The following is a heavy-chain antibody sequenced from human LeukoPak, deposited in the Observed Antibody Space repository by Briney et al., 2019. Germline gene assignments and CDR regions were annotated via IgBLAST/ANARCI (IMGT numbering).Heavy chain of an antibody. CDR3: ARGEAYSSSWYGSY. CDR1: GFTFKSYH. D-gene: IGHD6-13*01. V-gene: IGHV3-33*01. J-gene: IGHJ4*02. Sequence: GGSVRLSCTACGFTFKSYHMHGLRQARREGVEGVTVIWYDGSNKYYADSVKGRFTISRDNSKNTLYLQMNSLRAEDTAVYYCARGEAYSSSWYGSYWGQGTLVTVSS. CDR2: IWYDGSNK.